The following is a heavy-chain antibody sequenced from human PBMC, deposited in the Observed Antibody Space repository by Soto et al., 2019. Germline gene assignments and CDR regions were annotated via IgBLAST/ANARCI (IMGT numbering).Heavy chain of an antibody. D-gene: IGHD3-10*01. Sequence: VGSLRLSCATSGFTFNTYPMTWVRQAPGKGLEWVSSISSTAGRTSSYADSVKGRFAISRDFSDNTVYLQMNNLRVDDTAVYFCAKGVLSFHYGMEVWGQGTTVTVSS. CDR3: AKGVLSFHYGMEV. CDR1: GFTFNTYP. CDR2: ISSTAGRTS. V-gene: IGHV3-23*01. J-gene: IGHJ6*02.